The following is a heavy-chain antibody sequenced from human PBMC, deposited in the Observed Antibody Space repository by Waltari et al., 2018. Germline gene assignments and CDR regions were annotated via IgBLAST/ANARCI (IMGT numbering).Heavy chain of an antibody. CDR1: GGTFSSYA. D-gene: IGHD3-9*01. CDR2: IIPIFGTA. V-gene: IGHV1-69*05. CDR3: ASRGDDILTGYPFYFDY. J-gene: IGHJ4*02. Sequence: QVQLVQSGAEVKKPGSSVKVSCKASGGTFSSYAISWVRQAPGQGLEWMGGIIPIFGTANYAQKFEGSVTITTDESTITAYMELSSLRSEETAVYYCASRGDDILTGYPFYFDYWGQGTLVTVSS.